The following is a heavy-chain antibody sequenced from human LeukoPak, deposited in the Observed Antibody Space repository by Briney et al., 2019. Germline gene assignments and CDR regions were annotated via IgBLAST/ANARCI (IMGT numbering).Heavy chain of an antibody. CDR3: ARGGYSSGWYSGY. V-gene: IGHV3-21*01. D-gene: IGHD6-19*01. J-gene: IGHJ4*02. Sequence: GGSLRLSCAASGFTFSSYSMNGVRQAPGKGLEWVSSISSSSSYIYYADSVKGRFTISRDNAKNSLYLQMNSLRAEDTAVYYCARGGYSSGWYSGYWGQGTLVTVSS. CDR2: ISSSSSYI. CDR1: GFTFSSYS.